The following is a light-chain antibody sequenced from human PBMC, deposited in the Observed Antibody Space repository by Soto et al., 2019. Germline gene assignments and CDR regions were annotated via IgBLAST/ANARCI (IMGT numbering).Light chain of an antibody. V-gene: IGKV3-20*01. J-gene: IGKJ1*01. CDR1: QSVSSSY. CDR3: QQYGSSLTWT. CDR2: GAS. Sequence: EIVMTQSPDTLFVSLVEGATLSCRASQSVSSSYLAWYQQKPGQAPRLLIYGASSRATGIPDRFSGSGSGTDFTLTISRLEPEDFAVYYCQQYGSSLTWTFGQGTKVDIK.